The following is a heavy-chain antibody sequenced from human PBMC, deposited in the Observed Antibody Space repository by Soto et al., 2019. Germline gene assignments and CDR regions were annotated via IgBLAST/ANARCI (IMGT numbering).Heavy chain of an antibody. D-gene: IGHD3-3*01. V-gene: IGHV1-2*02. J-gene: IGHJ4*02. CDR3: ARAYDFVCDS. CDR1: GYTFTDSH. Sequence: APVKVSCKASGYTFTDSHIHWVRQAPGQGLECMGWINPDTGDRNYAQRFQGRLTLTRDTSITTAYMALTRLTSDDTVLYFCARAYDFVCDSWCQGTLVTVSS. CDR2: INPDTGDR.